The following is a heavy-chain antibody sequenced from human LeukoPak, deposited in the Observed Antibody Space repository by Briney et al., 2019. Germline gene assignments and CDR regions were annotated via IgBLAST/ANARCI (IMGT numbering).Heavy chain of an antibody. CDR3: AREGIRAGDAPLYYYIDV. D-gene: IGHD6-13*01. J-gene: IGHJ6*03. Sequence: KTGGSLRLSCAASGFSFSDFYMSWIRQAPGKGLEWTSDLSSRGTNIYYADSVKGRFTISRGNAKSTLELQMNDLRAEDTAVYYCAREGIRAGDAPLYYYIDVWGEGTTVAVSS. V-gene: IGHV3-11*04. CDR2: LSSRGTNI. CDR1: GFSFSDFY.